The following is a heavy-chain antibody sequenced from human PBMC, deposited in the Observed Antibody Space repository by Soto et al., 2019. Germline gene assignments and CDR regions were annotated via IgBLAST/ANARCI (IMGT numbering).Heavy chain of an antibody. J-gene: IGHJ5*02. Sequence: GSLRLSCTVSGGSISSYYWSWIRQPPGKGLEWIGYIYYSGSTNYNLSLKSRVTISVDTSKNQFSLKLSSVTAADTAVYYCARVDYSNGRWFDPWGQGTLVTVSS. V-gene: IGHV4-59*01. CDR3: ARVDYSNGRWFDP. CDR2: IYYSGST. CDR1: GGSISSYY. D-gene: IGHD4-4*01.